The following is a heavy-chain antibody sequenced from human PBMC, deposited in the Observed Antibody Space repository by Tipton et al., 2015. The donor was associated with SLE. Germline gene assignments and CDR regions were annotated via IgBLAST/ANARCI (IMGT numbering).Heavy chain of an antibody. D-gene: IGHD3-10*01. J-gene: IGHJ6*02. CDR2: IYYSGST. CDR3: ASSYSDYGMDV. CDR1: GGSINNSY. V-gene: IGHV4-59*01. Sequence: LRLSCTVPGGSINNSYWNWIRQPPGKAPEWIGYIYYSGSTNYNPSLKSRVTISVDTSKNQISLQLSSVTAADTAVYYCASSYSDYGMDVWGQGPTVTVSS.